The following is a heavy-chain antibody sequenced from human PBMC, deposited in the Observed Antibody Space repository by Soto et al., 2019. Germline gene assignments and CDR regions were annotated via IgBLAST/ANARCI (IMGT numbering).Heavy chain of an antibody. D-gene: IGHD6-19*01. CDR3: ARLASGWQYYYFEV. J-gene: IGHJ2*01. Sequence: QVQLQQWGAGLLKPSETLSLTCAVYGGSFSPYFWSWIRQPPGKGLEWIGEINHSGSTNYNPSLTRRATLSVDTSKNQVSLKLTSVTAADTAVYYCARLASGWQYYYFEVWGRGTPVTVSS. CDR1: GGSFSPYF. CDR2: INHSGST. V-gene: IGHV4-34*01.